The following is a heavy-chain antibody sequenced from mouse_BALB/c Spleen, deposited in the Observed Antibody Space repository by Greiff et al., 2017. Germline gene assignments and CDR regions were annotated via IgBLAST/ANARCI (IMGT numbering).Heavy chain of an antibody. D-gene: IGHD2-12*01. CDR1: GYSFTDYN. V-gene: IGHV1S135*01. CDR2: IDHYNGGT. J-gene: IGHJ4*01. Sequence: VQLQQSGPELVKPGASVKVSCKASGYSFTDYNMYWVKQSHGKSLEWIGYIDHYNGGTSYNQKFKGTATLTVDKSSSTACMHLKSLTSEDSAVYCCAIRRGYAMDYWGRGTSVTVSS. CDR3: AIRRGYAMDY.